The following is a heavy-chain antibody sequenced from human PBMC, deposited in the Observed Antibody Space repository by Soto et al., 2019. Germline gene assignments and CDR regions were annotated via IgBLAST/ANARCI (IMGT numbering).Heavy chain of an antibody. CDR1: GGSISSGGYS. Sequence: PSETLSLTCAVSGGSISSGGYSWSWIRQPPGKGLEWIGYIYHSGSTYYNPSLKSRVTISVDRSKNQFSLKLSSVTAADTAVYYCARGGNYGDYDNWFDPWGQGTLVTVSS. CDR2: IYHSGST. D-gene: IGHD4-17*01. V-gene: IGHV4-30-2*01. CDR3: ARGGNYGDYDNWFDP. J-gene: IGHJ5*02.